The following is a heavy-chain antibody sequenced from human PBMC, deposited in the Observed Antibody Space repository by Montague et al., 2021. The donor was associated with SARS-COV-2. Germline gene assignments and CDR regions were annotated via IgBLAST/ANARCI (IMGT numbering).Heavy chain of an antibody. V-gene: IGHV6-1*01. D-gene: IGHD2-2*01. CDR2: TYYRSKWYN. J-gene: IGHJ4*02. Sequence: CAISGDSDSSNIPTRNWIRQSPSRGLDWLGRTYYRSKWYNDYAESVKSRITIDPDTSKHQFSLHLNSVTPEDTAVYYCARIPVGSKYYFDFWGQGTLVTVSS. CDR1: GDSDSSNIPT. CDR3: ARIPVGSKYYFDF.